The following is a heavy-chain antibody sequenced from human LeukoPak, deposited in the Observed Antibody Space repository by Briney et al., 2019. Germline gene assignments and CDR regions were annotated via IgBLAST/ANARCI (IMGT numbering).Heavy chain of an antibody. CDR1: GITVSGNY. CDR3: ARLVTGTTVINSGWFDP. CDR2: IYSGGNT. J-gene: IGHJ5*02. Sequence: SGGSLRLSCAASGITVSGNYMAWVRQAPGKGLEWASVIYSGGNTYHADSVKGRFSISRDNSKNTVYLQMNGLRVEDTAVYYCARLVTGTTVINSGWFDPWRRGTLVTVSS. V-gene: IGHV3-66*04. D-gene: IGHD4-23*01.